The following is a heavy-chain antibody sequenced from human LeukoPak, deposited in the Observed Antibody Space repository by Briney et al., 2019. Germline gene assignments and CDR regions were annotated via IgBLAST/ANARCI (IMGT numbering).Heavy chain of an antibody. V-gene: IGHV1-18*01. CDR3: ATTWTQYQLLYGGALDY. Sequence: ASVKVSCKASGYTFTSYGISWVRQAPGQGLEWMGWISAYNGNTNYAQKLQGRVTMTTDTSTSTAYMELRSLRSDDTAVYYCATTWTQYQLLYGGALDYWGQGTLVTVSS. J-gene: IGHJ4*02. D-gene: IGHD2-2*02. CDR1: GYTFTSYG. CDR2: ISAYNGNT.